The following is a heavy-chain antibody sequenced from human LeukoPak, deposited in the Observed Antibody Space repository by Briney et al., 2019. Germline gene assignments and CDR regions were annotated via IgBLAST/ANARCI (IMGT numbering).Heavy chain of an antibody. V-gene: IGHV3-7*01. J-gene: IGHJ5*02. CDR1: GFSFSNYW. Sequence: PGGSLRLSCSASGFSFSNYWMSWVRQAPGKGLEWVASINEDGSQKQYVDSVKGRFTISRDNAKNSLYLQVNSLRAEDTAVYYCATGRSMPTWGQGTLVTVPS. D-gene: IGHD2-2*01. CDR3: ATGRSMPT. CDR2: INEDGSQK.